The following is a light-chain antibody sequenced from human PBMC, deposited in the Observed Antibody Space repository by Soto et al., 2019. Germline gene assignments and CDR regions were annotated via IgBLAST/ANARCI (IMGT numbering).Light chain of an antibody. Sequence: QSVLTQSSSASASLGSSVKLTCTLSSGHSSYIIAWHQQQPGNAPRYLMKLEGSGSYNKGSGVPDRFSGSSSGPDRYLTISNLQFEDEADYYCETWDSNTRVFGGGTKLTVL. CDR1: SGHSSYI. CDR2: LEGSGSY. J-gene: IGLJ2*01. V-gene: IGLV4-60*02. CDR3: ETWDSNTRV.